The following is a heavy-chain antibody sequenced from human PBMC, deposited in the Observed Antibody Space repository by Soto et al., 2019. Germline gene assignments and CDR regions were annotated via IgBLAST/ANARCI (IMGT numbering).Heavy chain of an antibody. CDR1: GFTYSDYY. CDR3: VRVGYAYGNDP. Sequence: QVQLVESGGGLVKPGGSLRLSCAASGFTYSDYYMSWIRQAPGKGLEWVSYISPSGGTIYYADSVKGRFTLSRDNAKNSLYLQMNSLRAEDTAVYHCVRVGYAYGNDPWGQGTLVAVSS. D-gene: IGHD3-10*01. J-gene: IGHJ5*02. V-gene: IGHV3-11*01. CDR2: ISPSGGTI.